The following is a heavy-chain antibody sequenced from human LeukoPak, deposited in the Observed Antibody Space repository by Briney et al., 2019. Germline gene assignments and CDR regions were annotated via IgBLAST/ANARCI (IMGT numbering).Heavy chain of an antibody. J-gene: IGHJ6*03. V-gene: IGHV3-48*01. D-gene: IGHD5-24*01. CDR3: ARGPQSPYYYYYMDV. Sequence: GGSLRLSCAASGFTFSDYTVNWVRQAPGKGLEWVSYISSSSSTIYYADSVKGRFTISRDNAKNSLYLQMNSLRAEDTAVYYCARGPQSPYYYYYMDVWGKGTTVTVSS. CDR2: ISSSSSTI. CDR1: GFTFSDYT.